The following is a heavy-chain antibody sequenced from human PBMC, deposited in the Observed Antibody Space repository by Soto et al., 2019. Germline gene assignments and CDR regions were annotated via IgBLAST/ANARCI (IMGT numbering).Heavy chain of an antibody. CDR2: IYWDDDK. CDR3: SHMESRVASYGLDV. CDR1: GFSLDTSGVG. J-gene: IGHJ6*02. Sequence: QITLKESGPTLVKPTQTLTLTCTFSGFSLDTSGVGVAWIRQPPGKALEWLTLIYWDDDKRYSPSLRSRLTITKDISDNRVVLTMTNMDPVDTATYYCSHMESRVASYGLDVWGQGTTVTVSS. V-gene: IGHV2-5*02. D-gene: IGHD3-3*01.